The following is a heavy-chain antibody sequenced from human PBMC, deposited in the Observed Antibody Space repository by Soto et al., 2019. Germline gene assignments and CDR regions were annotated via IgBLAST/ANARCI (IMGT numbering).Heavy chain of an antibody. V-gene: IGHV1-69*13. CDR2: IIPIFDTA. CDR1: GGTFSDYT. J-gene: IGHJ6*02. D-gene: IGHD1-1*01. Sequence: GASVKVSCKASGGTFSDYTINWVRQAPGQRLEWMGGIIPIFDTANYAEKFQGRVTITADESTSSSFMEVSSLRSGDTAVYYCARNGTLTGYSYGMDVWGQGTMVTAP. CDR3: ARNGTLTGYSYGMDV.